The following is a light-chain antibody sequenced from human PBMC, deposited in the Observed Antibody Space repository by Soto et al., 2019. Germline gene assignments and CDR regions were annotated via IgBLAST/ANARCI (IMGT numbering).Light chain of an antibody. V-gene: IGKV2-30*02. CDR1: QSLVHSDGNTY. J-gene: IGKJ2*01. CDR3: LQGTHWPPYP. Sequence: DVVMTQSPLSLPVTLGQPASISCRSSQSLVHSDGNTYLNWFHQRPGQSPRRLIYKVSNRDSGVPDRFSVSGSDTDFRVKISGVEAGDVGVYYCLQGTHWPPYPFGQGTKLEIK. CDR2: KVS.